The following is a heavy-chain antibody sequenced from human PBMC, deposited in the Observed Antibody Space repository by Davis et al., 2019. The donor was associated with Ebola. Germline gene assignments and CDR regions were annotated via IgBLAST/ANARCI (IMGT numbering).Heavy chain of an antibody. J-gene: IGHJ4*02. CDR2: ISYDGSNK. D-gene: IGHD6-13*01. CDR3: ARARGAAGLIHRYYFDY. V-gene: IGHV3-30*03. Sequence: GESLKISCAASGFTFSSYGMHWVRQAPGKGLEWVAIISYDGSNKYYADSVKGRFTISRDNSKNTLYLQMNSLRAEDTAVYYCARARGAAGLIHRYYFDYWGQGTLVTVSS. CDR1: GFTFSSYG.